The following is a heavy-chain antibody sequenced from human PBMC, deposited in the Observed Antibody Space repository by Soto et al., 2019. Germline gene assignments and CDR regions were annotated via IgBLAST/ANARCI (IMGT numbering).Heavy chain of an antibody. Sequence: PGGSLRLSCAASGFTFSFYTMTWVRQAPGKGPEWVSSISDSSAYIYYADSVKGRFTISRDNAKNSLYLQMNSLRAEDTAVYYCARDFAGGYDSDYWGQGTLVTVSS. CDR3: ARDFAGGYDSDY. CDR2: ISDSSAYI. CDR1: GFTFSFYT. V-gene: IGHV3-21*04. D-gene: IGHD5-12*01. J-gene: IGHJ4*02.